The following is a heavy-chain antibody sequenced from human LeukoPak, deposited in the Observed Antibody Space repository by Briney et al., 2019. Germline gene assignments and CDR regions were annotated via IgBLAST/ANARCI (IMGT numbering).Heavy chain of an antibody. J-gene: IGHJ4*02. CDR1: GYSISSGYY. D-gene: IGHD6-13*01. Sequence: PSETLSLTCSISGYSISSGYYWGWIRQPPGKGLEYIGNVYPSGNTHYNPSLKGRVTISVDTSKNQFSLRLSSVTAADTAVYYCARGGSSWYYFDYWGQGTLVTVSS. CDR3: ARGGSSWYYFDY. V-gene: IGHV4-38-2*02. CDR2: VYPSGNT.